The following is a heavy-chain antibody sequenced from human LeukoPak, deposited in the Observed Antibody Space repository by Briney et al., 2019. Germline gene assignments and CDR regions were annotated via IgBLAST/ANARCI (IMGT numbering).Heavy chain of an antibody. CDR1: GGTFKNYA. CDR2: INPNSGGT. Sequence: ASVKVSCKASGGTFKNYAISWVRQAPGQGLEWMGWINPNSGGTNYAQKFQGRVTMTRDTSISTAYMELSRLRSDDTAVYYCARGGTMIVADLDYWGQGTLVTVSS. V-gene: IGHV1-2*02. CDR3: ARGGTMIVADLDY. J-gene: IGHJ4*02. D-gene: IGHD3-22*01.